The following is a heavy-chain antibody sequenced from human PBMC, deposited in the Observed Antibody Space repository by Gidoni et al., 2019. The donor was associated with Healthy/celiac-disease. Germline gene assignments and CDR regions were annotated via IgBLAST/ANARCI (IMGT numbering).Heavy chain of an antibody. V-gene: IGHV3-15*01. CDR3: TTEGCSGGSCYSVGWFDP. D-gene: IGHD2-15*01. Sequence: EVQLVESGGGLVKPGGSLRLSCAASGFTFSNAWMRWVRQAPGKGLEWVGRIKSKTDGGTTDYAAPVKGRFTISRDDSKNTLYLQMNSLKTEDTAVYYCTTEGCSGGSCYSVGWFDPWGQGTLVTVSS. CDR1: GFTFSNAW. CDR2: IKSKTDGGTT. J-gene: IGHJ5*02.